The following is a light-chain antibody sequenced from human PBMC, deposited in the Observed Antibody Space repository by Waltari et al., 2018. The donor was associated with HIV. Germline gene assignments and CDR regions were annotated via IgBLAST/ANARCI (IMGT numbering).Light chain of an antibody. Sequence: SYVLTQPPSVSVDPGETARITCGGTNIGSKSVQWYQQKPGQAPVLVIYDDNDRPSGIPGRFSGSSSGNTATLPISRVEAGDEADYYCQVWDTTTDQWVFGGGTELAVL. CDR3: QVWDTTTDQWV. V-gene: IGLV3-21*04. J-gene: IGLJ3*02. CDR2: DDN. CDR1: NIGSKS.